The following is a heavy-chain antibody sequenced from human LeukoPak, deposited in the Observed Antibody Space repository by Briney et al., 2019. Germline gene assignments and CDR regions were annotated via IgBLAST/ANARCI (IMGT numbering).Heavy chain of an antibody. Sequence: ASVKVSCKASGYTFTGYYMHWVRQAPGQGLEWMGRINPNSGGTNYAQKFQGRVTMTRDTSISTAYMELSRLRSDDTAVYYCASYYDSSGYLTLDYWGQGTLVTVSS. CDR2: INPNSGGT. J-gene: IGHJ4*02. CDR3: ASYYDSSGYLTLDY. D-gene: IGHD3-22*01. V-gene: IGHV1-2*06. CDR1: GYTFTGYY.